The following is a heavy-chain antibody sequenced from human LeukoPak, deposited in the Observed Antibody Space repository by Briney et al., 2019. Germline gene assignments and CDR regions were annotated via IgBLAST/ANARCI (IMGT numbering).Heavy chain of an antibody. CDR3: ARHKNSYYDFWSGYYTGYKNPALHFDY. Sequence: SQTLSLTCAISGDSVSSNSAAWNWIRQSPSRGLEWLGRTYYRSKWYNDYAVSVKSRITINPDTSKNQFSLQLNSVTPEDTAVYYCARHKNSYYDFWSGYYTGYKNPALHFDYWGQGTLVTVSS. CDR1: GDSVSSNSAA. D-gene: IGHD3-3*01. CDR2: TYYRSKWYN. J-gene: IGHJ4*02. V-gene: IGHV6-1*01.